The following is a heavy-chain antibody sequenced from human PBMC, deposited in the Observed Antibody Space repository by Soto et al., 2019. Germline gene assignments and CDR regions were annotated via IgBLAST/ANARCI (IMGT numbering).Heavy chain of an antibody. D-gene: IGHD2-2*01. CDR1: GFTFSSYE. J-gene: IGHJ6*02. CDR2: ISSSGSTI. CDR3: AREYIVVVPAALRVYYYYYGMDV. Sequence: GGSLRLSCAASGFTFSSYEMNWVRQAPGKGLEWVSYISSSGSTIYYADSVKGRFTISRGNAKNSLYLQMNSLRAEDTAVYYCAREYIVVVPAALRVYYYYYGMDVWGQGTTVTVSS. V-gene: IGHV3-48*03.